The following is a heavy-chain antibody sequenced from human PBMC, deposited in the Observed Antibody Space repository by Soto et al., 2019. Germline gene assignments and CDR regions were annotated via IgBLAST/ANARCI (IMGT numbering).Heavy chain of an antibody. V-gene: IGHV3-33*01. CDR2: IWYDGSNE. J-gene: IGHJ6*03. Sequence: QVQLVESGGGVVQPGRSLRLSCAASGFTFSSYGMHWVRQAPGKGLEWVAVIWYDGSNEYYADSVKGRFTISRDNSKNTLYLQMNSLRAEDTAVYYCAREVEGGYMDVWGKGTTVTVSS. CDR3: AREVEGGYMDV. CDR1: GFTFSSYG.